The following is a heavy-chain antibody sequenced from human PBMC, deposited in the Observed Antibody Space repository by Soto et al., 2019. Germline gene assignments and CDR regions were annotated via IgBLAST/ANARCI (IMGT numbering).Heavy chain of an antibody. V-gene: IGHV4-4*02. D-gene: IGHD6-13*01. J-gene: IGHJ6*03. CDR3: ARGAGFPAAGQAYYYMDV. CDR2: IYHSGST. Sequence: QVQLQESGPGLVKPSGTLSLTCAVSSGSISSSNWWSWVRQPPGKGLEWIGEIYHSGSTNYNPSLKSPVTISVDKAKNQFSRKLSSVTAADTAVYYCARGAGFPAAGQAYYYMDVWGKGTTVTVSS. CDR1: SGSISSSNW.